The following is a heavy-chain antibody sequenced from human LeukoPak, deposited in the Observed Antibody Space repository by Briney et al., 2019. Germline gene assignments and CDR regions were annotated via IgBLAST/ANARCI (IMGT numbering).Heavy chain of an antibody. CDR1: GSTFSSYG. V-gene: IGHV3-21*01. CDR3: ARDRGDGYNYWFGFFYFDY. Sequence: PGRSLRLSCAASGSTFSSYGMHWVRQAPGKGLEWVSSISSSSSYIYYADSVKGRFTISRDNAKNSLYLQMNSLRAEDTAVYYCARDRGDGYNYWFGFFYFDYWGQGTLVTVSS. CDR2: ISSSSSYI. D-gene: IGHD5-24*01. J-gene: IGHJ4*02.